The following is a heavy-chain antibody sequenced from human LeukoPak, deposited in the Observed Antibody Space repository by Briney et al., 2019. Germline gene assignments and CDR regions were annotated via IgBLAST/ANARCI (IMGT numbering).Heavy chain of an antibody. D-gene: IGHD5-12*01. J-gene: IGHJ3*02. CDR1: GFTVSSNY. CDR3: AGGGYSGYDRDAFDI. CDR2: IYSDDST. Sequence: GGSLRLSCAASGFTVSSNYMSWVRQAPGKGLEWVSVIYSDDSTYYADSVKGRFTISRHNSKNTLYLQMNSLRAEDTAVYYCAGGGYSGYDRDAFDIWGQGTMVTVSS. V-gene: IGHV3-53*04.